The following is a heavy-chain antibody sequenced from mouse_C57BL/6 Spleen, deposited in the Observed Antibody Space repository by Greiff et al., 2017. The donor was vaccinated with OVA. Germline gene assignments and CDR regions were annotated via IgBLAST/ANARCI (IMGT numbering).Heavy chain of an antibody. CDR1: GYTFTSYW. D-gene: IGHD2-5*01. Sequence: QVQLQQPGAELVRPGSSVKLSCKASGYTFTSYWMDWVKQRPGQGLEWIGNIYPSDSETHYNQQFKDKATLTVDKSSSTAYMQLSSLTSEDSAVYYCARNSNYFDYWGQGTTLTVSS. CDR2: IYPSDSET. CDR3: ARNSNYFDY. V-gene: IGHV1-61*01. J-gene: IGHJ2*01.